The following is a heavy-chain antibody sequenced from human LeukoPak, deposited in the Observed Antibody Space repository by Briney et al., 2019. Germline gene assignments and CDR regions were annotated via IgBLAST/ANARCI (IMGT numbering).Heavy chain of an antibody. J-gene: IGHJ4*02. CDR1: GYTFTSYG. CDR2: ISAYNGNT. Sequence: GASVKVSCKASGYTFTSYGISWVRQAPGQGLEWMGWISAYNGNTNYAQKLQGRVTMTTDTSTGTAYMELRSLRSDDTAVYYCARDHGDYDILTGYPPIGGAPFDYWGQGTLVTVSS. D-gene: IGHD3-9*01. CDR3: ARDHGDYDILTGYPPIGGAPFDY. V-gene: IGHV1-18*01.